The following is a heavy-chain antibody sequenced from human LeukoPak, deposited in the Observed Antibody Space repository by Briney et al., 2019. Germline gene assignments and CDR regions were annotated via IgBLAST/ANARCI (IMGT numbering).Heavy chain of an antibody. J-gene: IGHJ4*02. V-gene: IGHV4-39*07. CDR3: ARDRGSSSWQPLDY. D-gene: IGHD6-13*01. CDR1: GGSISSSSYY. Sequence: SETLSLTCTVSGGSISSSSYYWGWIRQPPGKGLEWIGRIYTSGSTNYNPSLKSRVTMSVDTSKNQFSLKLSSVTAADTAVYYCARDRGSSSWQPLDYWGQGTLVTVSS. CDR2: IYTSGST.